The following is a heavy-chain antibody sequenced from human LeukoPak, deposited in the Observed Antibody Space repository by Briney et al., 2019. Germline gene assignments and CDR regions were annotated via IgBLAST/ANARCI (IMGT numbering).Heavy chain of an antibody. CDR2: ISAYNGDT. D-gene: IGHD6-19*01. Sequence: GASAKVSCKASGYTFTNYGITWVRQAPGQGLEWMGWISAYNGDTNYAQKFQGRVTMTTDTSTSTAYMELRSLRSDDTAVYYCARGPNSGWFYYYYYMDVWGKGTTVTISS. J-gene: IGHJ6*03. CDR3: ARGPNSGWFYYYYYMDV. CDR1: GYTFTNYG. V-gene: IGHV1-18*01.